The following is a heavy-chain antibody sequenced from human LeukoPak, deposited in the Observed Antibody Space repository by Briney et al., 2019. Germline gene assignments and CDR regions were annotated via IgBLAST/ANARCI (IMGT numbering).Heavy chain of an antibody. D-gene: IGHD3-10*01. CDR3: AREGSGSYTFDY. CDR2: IYSGGST. Sequence: GGSLRLSCAASGFTVSSNYMSWVRQAPGKGLEWVSVIYSGGSTYHADSVKGRFTISRDNSKNTLYLQMNSLRAEDTAVYYCAREGSGSYTFDYWGQGTLVTVSS. V-gene: IGHV3-53*01. J-gene: IGHJ4*02. CDR1: GFTVSSNY.